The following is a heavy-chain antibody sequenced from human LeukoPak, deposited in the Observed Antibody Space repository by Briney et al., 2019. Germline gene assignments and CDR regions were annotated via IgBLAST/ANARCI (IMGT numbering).Heavy chain of an antibody. CDR1: GYTFTSYD. J-gene: IGHJ5*02. Sequence: ASVKVSCKASGYTFTSYDINWVRQATGQGLEWMGWMNPNSGNTGYAQKFQGRVTITRNTSISTAYMELRSLRSDDTAVYYCARVTGGRYCSTTSCYMRGWFDPWGQGTLVTVSS. V-gene: IGHV1-8*03. CDR2: MNPNSGNT. CDR3: ARVTGGRYCSTTSCYMRGWFDP. D-gene: IGHD2-2*02.